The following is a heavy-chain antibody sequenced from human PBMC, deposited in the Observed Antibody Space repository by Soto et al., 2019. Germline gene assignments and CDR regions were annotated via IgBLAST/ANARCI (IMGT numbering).Heavy chain of an antibody. CDR1: GFTFSSYT. CDR2: ISGSGGST. Sequence: EVQLLESGGGLVQPGGSLRLSCAASGFTFSSYTMSWVRQAPGKGLEWVSAISGSGGSTYYADSVKGRFTIPRDNTKNTLYLQMNGLRAEDTAVDYCAKSRALGSSGWANWYFDLWGRGTLVTVSS. J-gene: IGHJ2*01. V-gene: IGHV3-23*01. D-gene: IGHD6-19*01. CDR3: AKSRALGSSGWANWYFDL.